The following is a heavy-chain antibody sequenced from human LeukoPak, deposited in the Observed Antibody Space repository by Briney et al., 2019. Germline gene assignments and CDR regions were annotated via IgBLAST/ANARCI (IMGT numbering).Heavy chain of an antibody. CDR1: GFTFSSYW. J-gene: IGHJ4*02. CDR3: ARWRGRQSEFDY. Sequence: GGSLRLSCEASGFTFSSYWMSWVRQAPGKGLEWVAHIKEDESDEYYVDSVRGRFTASRDNAKNSVNLQMNGLRVEDTAVYYCARWRGRQSEFDYWGQGTLVTVSS. D-gene: IGHD1-1*01. V-gene: IGHV3-7*01. CDR2: IKEDESDE.